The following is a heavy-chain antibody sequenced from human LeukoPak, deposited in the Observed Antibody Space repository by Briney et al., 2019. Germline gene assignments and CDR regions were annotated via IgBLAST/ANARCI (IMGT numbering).Heavy chain of an antibody. V-gene: IGHV3-30*03. Sequence: GGSLRLSCAVSVFTFTTYGMHWVRQAPGKGLEWVALISFDGREKYYADSVKGRFTISRDNAKNSLYLQMNSLRAEDTALYYCASSRYDSSGYYGIIAYWGQGTLVTVSS. J-gene: IGHJ4*02. CDR1: VFTFTTYG. CDR2: ISFDGREK. D-gene: IGHD3-22*01. CDR3: ASSRYDSSGYYGIIAY.